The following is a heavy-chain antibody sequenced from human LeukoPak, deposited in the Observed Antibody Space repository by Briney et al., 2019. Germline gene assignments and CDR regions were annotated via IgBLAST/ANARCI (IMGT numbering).Heavy chain of an antibody. CDR1: GGSISISSTYY. D-gene: IGHD4-17*01. J-gene: IGHJ2*01. Sequence: PSETLSLTCTVSGGSISISSTYYWGWLRQPPGKGLEWIGSIYYSGTTHYNPSLKSRVTISVDTSKNQLSLKLRSVTAADTAVYYCAGDYGDYPYWYFDPWGRGTLVTVSS. CDR2: IYYSGTT. V-gene: IGHV4-39*01. CDR3: AGDYGDYPYWYFDP.